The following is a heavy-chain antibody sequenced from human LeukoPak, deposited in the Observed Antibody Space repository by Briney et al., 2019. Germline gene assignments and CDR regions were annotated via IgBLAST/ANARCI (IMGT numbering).Heavy chain of an antibody. J-gene: IGHJ5*02. CDR3: AKQNWGYCSSTSCSPPS. CDR1: GFTFSSYA. CDR2: ISGSGGST. D-gene: IGHD2-2*01. Sequence: GGSLRLSCAASGFTFSSYAMSWVRQAPGKGLEWVSAISGSGGSTYYADSVKGRFTISRDNSKYTLYLQMNSLRAEDTAVYYCAKQNWGYCSSTSCSPPSWGQGTLVTVSS. V-gene: IGHV3-23*01.